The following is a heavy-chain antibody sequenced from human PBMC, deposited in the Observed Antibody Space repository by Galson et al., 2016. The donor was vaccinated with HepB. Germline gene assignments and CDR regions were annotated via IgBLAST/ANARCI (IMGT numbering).Heavy chain of an antibody. CDR3: AGDAYEYYDFWSTYLSPSYYFDH. CDR2: IAYDGSNQ. D-gene: IGHD3-3*01. V-gene: IGHV3-30-3*01. Sequence: SLRLSCAASGFTFSNYAMHWVRQAPGKGLEWVAIIAYDGSNQYYADSLKGRFTISRDNSKNTLYLQMNSLRAEDTAVYYCAGDAYEYYDFWSTYLSPSYYFDHWGQGALVTVSS. CDR1: GFTFSNYA. J-gene: IGHJ4*02.